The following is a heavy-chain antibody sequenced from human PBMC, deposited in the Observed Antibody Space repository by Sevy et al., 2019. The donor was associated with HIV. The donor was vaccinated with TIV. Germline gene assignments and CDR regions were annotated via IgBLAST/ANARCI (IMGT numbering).Heavy chain of an antibody. Sequence: GGSLRLSCAASEFTFSSYGMHWIRQAPGKGLEWVALITYDGKNKYYAYSVKGRFTISRDNPKNSLYLQMKSLRLEDTAIYYCAKAKGSYGGNSYAFEIWGQGTMVTVSS. J-gene: IGHJ3*02. D-gene: IGHD3-16*01. CDR1: EFTFSSYG. V-gene: IGHV3-30*18. CDR2: ITYDGKNK. CDR3: AKAKGSYGGNSYAFEI.